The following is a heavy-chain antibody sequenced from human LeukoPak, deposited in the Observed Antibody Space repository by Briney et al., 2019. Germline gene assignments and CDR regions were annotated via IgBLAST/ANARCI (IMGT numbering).Heavy chain of an antibody. J-gene: IGHJ4*02. D-gene: IGHD6-13*01. CDR1: GFAFSSYA. Sequence: PGGSLRLSCAASGFAFSSYAMSWVRQAPGKGLEWVSAISGSGGSTYYADSVKGRFTISRDNSKNTLYLQMNSLRAEDTAVYYCAKVRMGSWYEGDYWGQGTLVTVSS. CDR3: AKVRMGSWYEGDY. V-gene: IGHV3-23*01. CDR2: ISGSGGST.